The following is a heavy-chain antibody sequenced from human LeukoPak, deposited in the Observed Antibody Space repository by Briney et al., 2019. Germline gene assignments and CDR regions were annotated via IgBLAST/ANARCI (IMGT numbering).Heavy chain of an antibody. CDR1: GGSFSGYY. D-gene: IGHD3-10*01. J-gene: IGHJ5*02. CDR2: INHSGST. V-gene: IGHV4-34*01. Sequence: SETLSLTCAVYGGSFSGYYWSWIRQPPGKGLEWIGEINHSGSTNYNPSLKSRVTISVDTSKNQFSLKLSSVTAADTAVYYCARGRPYYYGSGSPTLNWFDPWGLGTLVTVSS. CDR3: ARGRPYYYGSGSPTLNWFDP.